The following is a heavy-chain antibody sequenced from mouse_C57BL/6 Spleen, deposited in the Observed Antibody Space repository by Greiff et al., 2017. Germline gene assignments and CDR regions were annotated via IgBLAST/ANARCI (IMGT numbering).Heavy chain of an antibody. CDR2: IDPETGGT. CDR3: TIGRGYPFAY. J-gene: IGHJ3*01. D-gene: IGHD2-2*01. CDR1: GYTFTDYE. Sequence: VQLQQSGAELVRPGASVTLSCKASGYTFTDYEMHWVKQTPVHGLEWIGAIDPETGGTAYNQKFKGKAILTADTSSSTAYMELRSLTSEDSAVYYCTIGRGYPFAYWGQGTLVTVSA. V-gene: IGHV1-15*01.